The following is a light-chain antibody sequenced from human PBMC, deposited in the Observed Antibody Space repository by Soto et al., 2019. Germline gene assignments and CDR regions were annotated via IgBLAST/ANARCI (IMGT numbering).Light chain of an antibody. J-gene: IGKJ4*01. V-gene: IGKV1-9*01. CDR3: QRIESSPLT. CDR2: AAS. Sequence: EIQLTQSPSSLSSSVGDRVTITCRASQGISSYLAWYQQKPGKTPKLLIYAASTLQSGVPSRFSGSGSGTDFPLTISSLPHEDAATYYCQRIESSPLTFGGGTKVEIK. CDR1: QGISSY.